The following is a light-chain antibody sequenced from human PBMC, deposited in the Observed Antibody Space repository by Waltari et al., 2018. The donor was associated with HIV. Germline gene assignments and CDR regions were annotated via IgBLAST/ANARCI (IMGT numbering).Light chain of an antibody. J-gene: IGLJ3*02. CDR3: ATWDDGLSGPV. CDR2: INH. CDR1: RSNIGSNT. V-gene: IGLV1-44*01. Sequence: QSVLTQPPSASGTPGQRVIISCSGNRSNIGSNTVNWYQQFSGAAPTLLIYINHLRPSAGPVRFAGSKSGSAASLAISGLKSEDEADYHCATWDDGLSGPVFGAGTKLTV.